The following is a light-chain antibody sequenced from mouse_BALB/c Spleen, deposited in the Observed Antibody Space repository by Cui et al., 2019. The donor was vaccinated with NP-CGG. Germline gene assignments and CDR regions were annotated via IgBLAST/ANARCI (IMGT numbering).Light chain of an antibody. J-gene: IGLJ1*01. V-gene: IGLV1*01. CDR2: GTN. CDR1: TGAVTTSNY. CDR3: ALWYSNHWV. Sequence: QAVATQESALTTSPGETVTLTCRSSTGAVTTSNYANRVQEKPDHLFTGLIGGTNNRAPGVPARFSGSLIGDKAALTITGTQTEDEAIYFCALWYSNHWVFGGGTKLTVL.